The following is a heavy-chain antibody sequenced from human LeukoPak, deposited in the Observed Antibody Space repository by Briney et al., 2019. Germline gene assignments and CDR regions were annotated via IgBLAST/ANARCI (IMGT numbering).Heavy chain of an antibody. CDR2: LHPDGSER. D-gene: IGHD5-12*01. V-gene: IGHV3-7*01. Sequence: GGSLRLSCAASGFRFTGYWMTWVRQAPGKGLEWVARLHPDGSERNYVGSVEGRFTVSGDNAKSSLYLQMNSLRVEDTAVYYCARGGYSFDYLGQGTLVNVSS. CDR1: GFRFTGYW. CDR3: ARGGYSFDY. J-gene: IGHJ4*02.